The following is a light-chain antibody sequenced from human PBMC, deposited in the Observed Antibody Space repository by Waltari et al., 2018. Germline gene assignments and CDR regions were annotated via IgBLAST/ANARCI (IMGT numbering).Light chain of an antibody. J-gene: IGKJ1*01. CDR3: QQYKNWPWT. V-gene: IGKV3-15*01. CDR2: GAS. Sequence: EIVMTQSPATLSVSPGERATLSCRASQSVSSNLAWYQQKPGQAPRALIYGASTRATGIPAGLSGSGSGKEFTLTISSLQSEDFAVYYCQQYKNWPWTFGLGTKVEIK. CDR1: QSVSSN.